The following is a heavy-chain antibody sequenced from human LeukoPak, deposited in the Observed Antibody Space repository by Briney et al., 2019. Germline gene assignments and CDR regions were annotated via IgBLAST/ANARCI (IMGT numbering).Heavy chain of an antibody. Sequence: SETLSLTCTVSGGSISSGSYYWSWIRQPAGKGLEWIGRIYTSGSTNYNPSLKSRVTISVDTSKNQFSLKLSSVTAADTAVYYCARHCRVLTGYCPSFDYWGQGTLVTVSS. CDR3: ARHCRVLTGYCPSFDY. V-gene: IGHV4-61*02. J-gene: IGHJ4*02. CDR2: IYTSGST. D-gene: IGHD3-9*01. CDR1: GGSISSGSYY.